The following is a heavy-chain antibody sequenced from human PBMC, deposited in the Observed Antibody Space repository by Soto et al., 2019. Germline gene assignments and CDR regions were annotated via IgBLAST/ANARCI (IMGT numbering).Heavy chain of an antibody. J-gene: IGHJ6*02. Sequence: PSETLSLTCSVSGVAMSYGGYSWGWIRQSPEKGLEWLGYICHLETTYYNPSFKSRLSLSIDRTRNQFSLSLSSMTAADTAVYYCARESVDPYGMDVWGQGTTVTVSS. D-gene: IGHD5-12*01. CDR2: ICHLETT. CDR1: GVAMSYGGYS. V-gene: IGHV4-30-2*06. CDR3: ARESVDPYGMDV.